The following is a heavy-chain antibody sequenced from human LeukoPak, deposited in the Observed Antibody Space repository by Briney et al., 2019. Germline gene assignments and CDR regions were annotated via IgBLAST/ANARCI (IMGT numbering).Heavy chain of an antibody. Sequence: GGSLRLSCAASGFTFSSYWMSWVRQAPGKGLEWVAVISYDGSNKYYADSVKGRFTISRDNSKNTLYLQMNSLRAEDTAVYYCAKGGYRGYDILTGLIDYWGQGTLVTVSS. J-gene: IGHJ4*02. D-gene: IGHD3-9*01. CDR1: GFTFSSYW. CDR2: ISYDGSNK. CDR3: AKGGYRGYDILTGLIDY. V-gene: IGHV3-30*18.